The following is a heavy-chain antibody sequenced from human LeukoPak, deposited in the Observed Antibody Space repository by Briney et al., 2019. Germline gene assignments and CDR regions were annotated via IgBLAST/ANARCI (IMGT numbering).Heavy chain of an antibody. V-gene: IGHV1-69*06. Sequence: GASVKVSCKASGGTFSSYAISWVRQAPGQGLEWMGGIIPIFGTANYAQKFQGRVTITADKSTSTAYMELSSLRAEDTAVYYCTGHHQAYSRTYWGQGTLVTVSS. CDR3: TGHHQAYSRTY. J-gene: IGHJ4*02. CDR1: GGTFSSYA. CDR2: IIPIFGTA. D-gene: IGHD6-13*01.